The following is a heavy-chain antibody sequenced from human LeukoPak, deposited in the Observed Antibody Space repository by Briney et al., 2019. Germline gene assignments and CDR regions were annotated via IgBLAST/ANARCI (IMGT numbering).Heavy chain of an antibody. CDR2: ISASDGTT. J-gene: IGHJ4*02. V-gene: IGHV3-23*01. CDR3: AKDRDPGMLRPFDY. CDR1: GFTFSSYA. Sequence: GGSLRLSCVASGFTFSSYAMSWVRQAPGKGLEWVSAISASDGTTYNADSVKGRFFISRDNSKNTLYLHMNTLRVEDTAVYYCAKDRDPGMLRPFDYWGQGTLVTVSS. D-gene: IGHD3-10*01.